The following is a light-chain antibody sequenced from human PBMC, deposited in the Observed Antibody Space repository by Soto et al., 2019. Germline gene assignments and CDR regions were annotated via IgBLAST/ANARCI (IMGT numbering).Light chain of an antibody. CDR2: GAS. CDR1: QSVSSN. Sequence: EIVMTQSPATLSVSPGERATLSCRASQSVSSNLAWYHQKPGQAPRLLIYGASTRATGIPARMSGSGSGTEFTLTISSVQSEDFAVYYCQHYNNWPLFTFGPGTKVDIK. CDR3: QHYNNWPLFT. J-gene: IGKJ3*01. V-gene: IGKV3-15*01.